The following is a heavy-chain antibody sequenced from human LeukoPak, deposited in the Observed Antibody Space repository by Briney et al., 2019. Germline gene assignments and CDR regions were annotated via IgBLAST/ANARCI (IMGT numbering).Heavy chain of an antibody. D-gene: IGHD5-18*01. CDR1: GFTFSSYS. V-gene: IGHV3-21*01. J-gene: IGHJ4*02. CDR2: ISSSSSYI. CDR3: ARDWAGGYSYGYVDY. Sequence: PGGSLRLSCAASGFTFSSYSMNWVRQAPGKGLEWVSSISSSSSYIYYADSVKGRFTISRDNAKNSLYLQMNSLRAEDTAVYYCARDWAGGYSYGYVDYWGQGTLVTVSS.